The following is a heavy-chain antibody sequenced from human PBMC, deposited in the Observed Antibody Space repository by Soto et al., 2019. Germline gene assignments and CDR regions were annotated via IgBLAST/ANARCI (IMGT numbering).Heavy chain of an antibody. CDR3: ASHLSVGSSWYLGAFDI. CDR2: IYYSGST. CDR1: GDSISNYY. J-gene: IGHJ3*02. D-gene: IGHD6-13*01. Sequence: QVQLQESGPGLVKPSETLSLTCTVSGDSISNYYWSWIRHPPGKGLEWIGYIYYSGSTNYNPSLKSLVTIAVDTSKNEFSLKLSSVNAAETAVYYCASHLSVGSSWYLGAFDIWGQGTMVTVSS. V-gene: IGHV4-59*08.